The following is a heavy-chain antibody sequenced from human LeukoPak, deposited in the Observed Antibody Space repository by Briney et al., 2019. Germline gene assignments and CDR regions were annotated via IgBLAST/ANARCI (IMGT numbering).Heavy chain of an antibody. Sequence: SETLSLTCTVSGGSISGSYWSWIRQPPGKGLEWIGCIFYTGDNNYNPSLKTRATVSMDTSKNQFSLKMTSVTAADTAVYYCARHGALMLSYGPRYFDYWGQGTLVTVSS. J-gene: IGHJ4*02. CDR2: IFYTGDN. V-gene: IGHV4-59*08. CDR1: GGSISGSY. CDR3: ARHGALMLSYGPRYFDY. D-gene: IGHD5-18*01.